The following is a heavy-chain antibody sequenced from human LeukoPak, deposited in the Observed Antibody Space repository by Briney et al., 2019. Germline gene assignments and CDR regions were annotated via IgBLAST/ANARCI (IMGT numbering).Heavy chain of an antibody. CDR3: AKLSIMITFGGVDY. CDR1: GFTFSSYA. D-gene: IGHD3-16*01. Sequence: GGSLRLSCAASGFTFSSYAMSWVRQAPGKGLEWVSAISGSGGSTYYADSVKGRFTISRDNSKNTLYLQMNSLRAEDTAVYYCAKLSIMITFGGVDYWGQGTLVTVSS. J-gene: IGHJ4*02. CDR2: ISGSGGST. V-gene: IGHV3-23*01.